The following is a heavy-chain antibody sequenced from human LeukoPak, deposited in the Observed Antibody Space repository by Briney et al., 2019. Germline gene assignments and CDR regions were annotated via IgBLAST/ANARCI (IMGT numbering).Heavy chain of an antibody. CDR3: ARGRPHGNDY. CDR1: GFTFSSYW. CDR2: IASDGSST. V-gene: IGHV3-74*01. D-gene: IGHD4-23*01. Sequence: GGSLRFSCAASGFTFSSYWMNWVRQAPGKGLVWVSRIASDGSSTTYADSVKGRFSISRDNAKNTLYLQMNSLRVEDTAVYYCARGRPHGNDYWGQGTLVTVSS. J-gene: IGHJ4*02.